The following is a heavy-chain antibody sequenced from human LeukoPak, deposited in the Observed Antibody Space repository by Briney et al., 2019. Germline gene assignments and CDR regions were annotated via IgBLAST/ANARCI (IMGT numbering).Heavy chain of an antibody. CDR3: ARGRGVPAASRRYYGMDV. D-gene: IGHD2-2*01. Sequence: PSETLSLTCAVYGGSFSGYYWSWIRQPPGKGLEWIGEINHSGSTNYNPSLKSRVTISVDTSKNQFSLKLSSVTAADTAVYYCARGRGVPAASRRYYGMDVWGQGTTVTVSS. V-gene: IGHV4-34*01. J-gene: IGHJ6*02. CDR2: INHSGST. CDR1: GGSFSGYY.